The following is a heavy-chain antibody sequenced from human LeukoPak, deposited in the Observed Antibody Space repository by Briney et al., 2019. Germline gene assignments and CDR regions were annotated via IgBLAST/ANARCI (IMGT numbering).Heavy chain of an antibody. CDR3: ARGENGSFDH. V-gene: IGHV3-11*01. CDR1: GVTFEDYY. D-gene: IGHD3-10*01. CDR2: VSSTGGDK. Sequence: SGGSLRLSCTGSGVTFEDYYLSWIRQAPGKGLEWISYVSSTGGDKFYADPVKGRFTISRDNARNSLYMEMNDLIAEDTAFYYCARGENGSFDHWGQGTLVIVSS. J-gene: IGHJ4*02.